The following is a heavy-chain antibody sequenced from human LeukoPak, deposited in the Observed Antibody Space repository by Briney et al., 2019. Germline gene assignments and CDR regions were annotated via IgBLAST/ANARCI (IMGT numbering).Heavy chain of an antibody. D-gene: IGHD2-2*01. J-gene: IGHJ4*02. V-gene: IGHV4-39*07. CDR3: ARETYQLLPFDY. CDR1: GGSISSSSYY. CDR2: IYYSGST. Sequence: PSETLSLTCTVSGGSISSSSYYWGWIRQPPGKGLEWIGSIYYSGSTYYNPSLKSRVTISVDTSKNQFSLKLSSVTAADTAVYYCARETYQLLPFDYWGQGTLVTVSS.